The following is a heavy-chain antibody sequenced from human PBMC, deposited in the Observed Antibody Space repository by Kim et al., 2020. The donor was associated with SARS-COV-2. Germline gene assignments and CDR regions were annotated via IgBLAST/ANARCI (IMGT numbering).Heavy chain of an antibody. CDR2: INHSGST. V-gene: IGHV4-34*01. D-gene: IGHD3-10*01. CDR1: GGSFSGYY. Sequence: SETLSLTCAVYGGSFSGYYWSWIRQPPGKGLEWIGEINHSGSTNYNPSLKSRVTTSVDTSKNQFSLKLSSVTAADTAVYYCARGGGGMVRGVIYYWGQGTLVTVSS. CDR3: ARGGGGMVRGVIYY. J-gene: IGHJ4*02.